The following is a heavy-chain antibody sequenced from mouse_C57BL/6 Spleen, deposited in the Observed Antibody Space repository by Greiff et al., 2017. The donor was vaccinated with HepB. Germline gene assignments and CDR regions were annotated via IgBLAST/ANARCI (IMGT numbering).Heavy chain of an antibody. CDR3: TKGEYSNYDY. CDR1: GYTFTDYE. Sequence: VQLQQSGAELVRPGASVTLSCKASGYTFTDYEMHWVKQTPVHGLEWIGAIDPETGGTAYNQKFKGKAILTADKSSSTAYMELRSLTSEDSAVYYCTKGEYSNYDYWGQGTTLTVSS. J-gene: IGHJ2*01. CDR2: IDPETGGT. V-gene: IGHV1-15*01. D-gene: IGHD2-5*01.